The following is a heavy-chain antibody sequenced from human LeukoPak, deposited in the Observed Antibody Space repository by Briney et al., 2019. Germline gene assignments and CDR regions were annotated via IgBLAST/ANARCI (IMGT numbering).Heavy chain of an antibody. Sequence: GGSLRLSCAASGFTFSSYWMSWVRQAPGKGLEWVANIKQDGSEKYYVDSVKGRFTISRDNAKNSLYLQMNSLRAEDTALYHCARCYYGSGSLITGAFDIWGQGTMVTVSS. CDR2: IKQDGSEK. V-gene: IGHV3-7*03. CDR1: GFTFSSYW. D-gene: IGHD3-10*01. J-gene: IGHJ3*02. CDR3: ARCYYGSGSLITGAFDI.